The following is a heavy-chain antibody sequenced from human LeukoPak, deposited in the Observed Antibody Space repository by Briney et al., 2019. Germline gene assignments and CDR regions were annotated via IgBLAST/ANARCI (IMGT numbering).Heavy chain of an antibody. CDR3: ARSFGAAAGTDWFDP. Sequence: ASVKVSCKASGYTFTGYYMRWVRQAPGQGLEWMGWINPNSGGTNYAQKFQGWVTMTRDTSISTAYMELSRLRSDDTAVYYCARSFGAAAGTDWFDPWGQGTLVTVSS. D-gene: IGHD6-13*01. J-gene: IGHJ5*02. V-gene: IGHV1-2*04. CDR1: GYTFTGYY. CDR2: INPNSGGT.